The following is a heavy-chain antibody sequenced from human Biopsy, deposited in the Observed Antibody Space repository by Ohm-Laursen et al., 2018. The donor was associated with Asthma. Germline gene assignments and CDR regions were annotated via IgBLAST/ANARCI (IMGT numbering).Heavy chain of an antibody. V-gene: IGHV3-30*18. Sequence: SLRLSCAASGFMFRSFGMHWVRQAPGKGLEWVAVVSYDGNHKFYEDSVKGRFTISRDNSKNTLYLQMNSPRTEDTAVYYCAKRRGYSGHDNDYWGQGTLVIVSS. D-gene: IGHD5-12*01. CDR2: VSYDGNHK. J-gene: IGHJ4*02. CDR1: GFMFRSFG. CDR3: AKRRGYSGHDNDY.